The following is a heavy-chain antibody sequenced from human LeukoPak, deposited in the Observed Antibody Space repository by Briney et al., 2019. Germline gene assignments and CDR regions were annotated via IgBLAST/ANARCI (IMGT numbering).Heavy chain of an antibody. CDR2: IYYSRST. Sequence: SETLSLTCTVSGGSISSSSYYWGWIRQPPGKGLEWIGSIYYSRSTYYNPSLKSRVTISVDTSKNQFSLKLSSVTAADTAVYYCARHGSGAQYYDFWSGSAYYFDYWGQGTLVTVSS. V-gene: IGHV4-39*01. CDR1: GGSISSSSYY. D-gene: IGHD3-3*01. CDR3: ARHGSGAQYYDFWSGSAYYFDY. J-gene: IGHJ4*02.